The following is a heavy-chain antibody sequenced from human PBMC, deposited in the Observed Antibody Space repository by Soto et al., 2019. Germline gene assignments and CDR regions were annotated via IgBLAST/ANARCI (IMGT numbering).Heavy chain of an antibody. Sequence: EVQLVESGGGLVQPGGSLRLSCAASGFTFSSYWMSWVRQAPGKGLEWVANIKQDGSEKYYVDSVKGRFTISRDNAKNSLYMQMNSLRAEDTAVYYCAREPLPYPSPRRYCSSTSCWVYWGQGTLVTVSS. CDR3: AREPLPYPSPRRYCSSTSCWVY. CDR1: GFTFSSYW. CDR2: IKQDGSEK. V-gene: IGHV3-7*01. J-gene: IGHJ4*02. D-gene: IGHD2-2*01.